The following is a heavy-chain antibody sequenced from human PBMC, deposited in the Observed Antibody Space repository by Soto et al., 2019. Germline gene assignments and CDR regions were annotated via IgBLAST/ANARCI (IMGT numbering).Heavy chain of an antibody. J-gene: IGHJ4*02. CDR3: AKDRDYPRDYFHY. V-gene: IGHV3-23*01. D-gene: IGHD3-10*01. CDR2: SSATGAGT. Sequence: GGSLRLSCAASGFTFSSYGMTWVRQAPGKGLEWVSFSSATGAGTYYADSVKGRFTISRDNSKNTLYLQMTSLRADDTAVYYCAKDRDYPRDYFHYWGQVTLVTVSS. CDR1: GFTFSSYG.